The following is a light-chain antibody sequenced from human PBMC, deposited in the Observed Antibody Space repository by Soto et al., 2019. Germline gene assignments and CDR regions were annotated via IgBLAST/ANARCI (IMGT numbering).Light chain of an antibody. CDR3: QEYDNWPPEGT. CDR2: GAS. J-gene: IGKJ1*01. CDR1: QSVSIN. V-gene: IGKV3-15*01. Sequence: TGLTQSPATLSVSPGERASLSCRASQSVSINLAWYQQKPGQAPRLLIYGASTRATGIPARFSGSGSGTEFTLTINSLQSEDFAVYYCQEYDNWPPEGTFGQGTKVDIK.